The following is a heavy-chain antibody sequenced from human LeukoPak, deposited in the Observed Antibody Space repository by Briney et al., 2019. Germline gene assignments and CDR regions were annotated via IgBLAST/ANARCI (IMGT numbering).Heavy chain of an antibody. CDR3: ARVLRLQTTVTTSALGY. J-gene: IGHJ4*02. D-gene: IGHD4-17*01. CDR2: IWYDGSNK. Sequence: PGGSLRLSCAASGFTFSSYGMHWVRQAPGKGLEWVAVIWYDGSNKYYADSVKGRFTNSRDNSKNTLYLQMNSLRAEDTAVYYCARVLRLQTTVTTSALGYWGQGTLVTVSS. CDR1: GFTFSSYG. V-gene: IGHV3-33*01.